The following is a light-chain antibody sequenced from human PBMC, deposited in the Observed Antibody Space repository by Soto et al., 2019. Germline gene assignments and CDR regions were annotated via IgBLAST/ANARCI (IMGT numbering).Light chain of an antibody. CDR3: CSYAGGGTSRV. V-gene: IGLV2-23*01. J-gene: IGLJ1*01. Sequence: QSALTQPASMSGSPGQSITISFTGTSSDVGSRNLVSWFHQHPDKAPKVRIFEATQRPSGVSHRFSGSRSGNTASLTISGLQAEDEADYYCCSYAGGGTSRVFGTGTKVTVL. CDR1: SSDVGSRNL. CDR2: EAT.